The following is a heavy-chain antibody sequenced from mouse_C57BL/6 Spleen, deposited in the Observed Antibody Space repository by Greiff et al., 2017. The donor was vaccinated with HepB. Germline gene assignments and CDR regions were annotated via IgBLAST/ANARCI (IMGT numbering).Heavy chain of an antibody. Sequence: GGGLVQPKGSLKLSCAASGFTFNTYAMHWVRQAPGKGLEWVARIRSKSSNYATYYADSVKDRFTISRDDSQSMLYLQMNNLKTEDTAMYYCVREDTTVVHYWYFDVWGTGTTVTVSS. CDR3: VREDTTVVHYWYFDV. V-gene: IGHV10-3*01. J-gene: IGHJ1*03. CDR1: GFTFNTYA. CDR2: IRSKSSNYAT. D-gene: IGHD1-1*01.